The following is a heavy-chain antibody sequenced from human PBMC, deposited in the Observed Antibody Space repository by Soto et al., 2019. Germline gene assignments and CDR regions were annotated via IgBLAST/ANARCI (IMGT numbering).Heavy chain of an antibody. D-gene: IGHD3-3*01. V-gene: IGHV1-8*01. CDR3: ARTRSGSYYYGMDV. CDR2: MNPNSGNT. CDR1: GYTFTSYD. J-gene: IGHJ6*02. Sequence: QVQLVQSGAEVKKPGASVKVSCKASGYTFTSYDINWVRQATGQGLEWMGWMNPNSGNTGYAQKFQGRVTMTRNTSIITAYMALSSLRSEDTAVYYCARTRSGSYYYGMDVWGQGTAVTVSS.